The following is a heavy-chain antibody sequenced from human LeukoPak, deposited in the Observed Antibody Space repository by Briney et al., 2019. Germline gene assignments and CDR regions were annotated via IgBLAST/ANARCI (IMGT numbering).Heavy chain of an antibody. D-gene: IGHD1-26*01. CDR3: ARDDSGSYPY. CDR1: GGSITTSSYY. Sequence: PSETLSLTXTVSGGSITTSSYYWGWISQPPGKGLEWIGSIYYSGSTYYNPSLKSRVTISVDTSKNQFSLKLSSVTAADTAVYYCARDDSGSYPYWGQGTLVTVSS. J-gene: IGHJ4*02. CDR2: IYYSGST. V-gene: IGHV4-39*07.